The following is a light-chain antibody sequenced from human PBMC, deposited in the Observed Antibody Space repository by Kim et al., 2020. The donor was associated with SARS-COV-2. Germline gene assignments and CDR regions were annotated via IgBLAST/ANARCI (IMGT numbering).Light chain of an antibody. Sequence: GQSITISCTGTSSDVGNYNYVSWYQHHPGEAPKVMIYDVTKRPSGVSNRFFGSKSGNMASLTISGLQTEDEAHYYCCSYASSGTLIFGGGTQLTVL. CDR1: SSDVGNYNY. CDR3: CSYASSGTLI. CDR2: DVT. V-gene: IGLV2-14*03. J-gene: IGLJ2*01.